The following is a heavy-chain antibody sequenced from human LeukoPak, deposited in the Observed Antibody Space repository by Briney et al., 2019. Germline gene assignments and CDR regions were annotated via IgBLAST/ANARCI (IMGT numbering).Heavy chain of an antibody. J-gene: IGHJ4*02. CDR3: ASFYDYVWVPGY. CDR1: GFTFSSYS. CDR2: ISSSSSYI. D-gene: IGHD3-16*01. Sequence: PGGSLRLSCAASGFTFSSYSMNWVRQAPGKGLEWVSSISSSSSYIYYADSVKGRFTISRDNAKNSLYLQMNSLRAEDTAVYYCASFYDYVWVPGYWGQGTLVTVSS. V-gene: IGHV3-21*01.